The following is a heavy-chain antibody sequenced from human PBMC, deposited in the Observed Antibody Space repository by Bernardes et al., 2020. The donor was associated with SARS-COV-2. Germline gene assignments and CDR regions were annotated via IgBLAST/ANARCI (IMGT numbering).Heavy chain of an antibody. D-gene: IGHD5-12*01. CDR2: INPNSDGT. V-gene: IGHV1-2*02. Sequence: ASVKVSCKASGYTFTGYYMHWVRQAPGQGLEWMGWINPNSDGTNYAQKFQGRVTMTRDTSISTAYMELSRLRSDDTDVYYCARDSAASVATTLDVWGQGTTVTVSS. CDR3: ARDSAASVATTLDV. J-gene: IGHJ6*02. CDR1: GYTFTGYY.